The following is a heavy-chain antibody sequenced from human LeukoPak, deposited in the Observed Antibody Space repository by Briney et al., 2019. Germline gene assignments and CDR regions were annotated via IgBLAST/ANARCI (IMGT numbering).Heavy chain of an antibody. J-gene: IGHJ4*02. CDR3: ARLFYDSSGYNLKGEDY. V-gene: IGHV1-69*13. D-gene: IGHD3-22*01. CDR1: GGTFSSYA. Sequence: ASVKVSCKASGGTFSSYAINWVRQAPGQGLEWMGGIIPIFGTANYAQKFQGRVTITADESTSTAYTELSSLRSEDTAVYYCARLFYDSSGYNLKGEDYWGQGTLVTVSS. CDR2: IIPIFGTA.